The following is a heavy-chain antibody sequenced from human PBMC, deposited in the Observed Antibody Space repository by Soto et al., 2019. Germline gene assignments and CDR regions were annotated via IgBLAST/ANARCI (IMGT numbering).Heavy chain of an antibody. Sequence: QVQLQESGPGLAENLSLTCTVSGVSITSGDYYWNWIRQPPGKGLEWIGNIYYRGNTYYNPSLKSRVIISLDPSTNQFSLKLPSVTAADTAVYYCASFGVASMNWFDPWGQGTLVTVSS. CDR1: GVSITSGDYY. V-gene: IGHV4-30-4*01. J-gene: IGHJ5*02. CDR2: IYYRGNT. CDR3: ASFGVASMNWFDP. D-gene: IGHD3-3*01.